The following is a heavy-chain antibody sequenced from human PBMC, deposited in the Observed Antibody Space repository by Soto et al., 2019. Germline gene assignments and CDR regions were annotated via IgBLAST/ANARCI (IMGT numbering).Heavy chain of an antibody. V-gene: IGHV3-23*01. CDR3: AKDPLTYYDILTGSEGAFDI. J-gene: IGHJ3*02. D-gene: IGHD3-9*01. Sequence: TGGSLRLSCAASGFTFSSYAMSWVRQAPGKGLEWVSAISGSGGSTYYADSVKGRFTISRDNSKNTLYLQMNSLRAEDTAVYYCAKDPLTYYDILTGSEGAFDIWGQGTMVTVSS. CDR1: GFTFSSYA. CDR2: ISGSGGST.